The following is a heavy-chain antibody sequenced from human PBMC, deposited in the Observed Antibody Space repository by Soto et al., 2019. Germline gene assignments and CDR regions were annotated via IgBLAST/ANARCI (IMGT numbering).Heavy chain of an antibody. CDR1: GFTFSSYS. J-gene: IGHJ4*02. CDR3: ARDDYYDSSGYPEFDY. V-gene: IGHV3-21*01. Sequence: DVQLVESGGGLVKPGGSLRLSCAASGFTFSSYSMNWVRQAPGKGLEWVSSISSSSSYIYYADSVKGRFTISRDNAKNSLYLQMNSLRAEDTAVYYCARDDYYDSSGYPEFDYWGQGTLVTVSS. CDR2: ISSSSSYI. D-gene: IGHD3-22*01.